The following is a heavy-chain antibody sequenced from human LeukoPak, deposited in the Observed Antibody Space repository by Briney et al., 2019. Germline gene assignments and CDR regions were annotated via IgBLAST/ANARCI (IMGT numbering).Heavy chain of an antibody. D-gene: IGHD2-8*02. CDR3: AKSRTTGSASSDY. V-gene: IGHV1-69*04. Sequence: SVKVSCKASGGTFSSYAISWVRQAPGQGLEWMGRIIPILGIANYAQKFQGRVTMTRDTSTTTVYMEMSNLSSEDTAMYYCAKSRTTGSASSDYWGQGTLVTVSS. CDR1: GGTFSSYA. J-gene: IGHJ4*02. CDR2: IIPILGIA.